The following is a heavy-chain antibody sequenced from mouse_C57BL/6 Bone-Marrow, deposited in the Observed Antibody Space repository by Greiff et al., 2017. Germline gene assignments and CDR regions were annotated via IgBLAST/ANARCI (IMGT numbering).Heavy chain of an antibody. Sequence: VQLQQSGAELVMPGASVKLSCKASGYTFTSYWMHWVKQRPGQGLEWIGEIDPSDSYTNYNQKFKGKSTLTVDKSSSTAYMQLSSLTSEDSAVYYCARTRAYYDYGGTWFAYWGQGTLVTVSA. V-gene: IGHV1-69*01. CDR1: GYTFTSYW. CDR2: IDPSDSYT. D-gene: IGHD2-4*01. J-gene: IGHJ3*01. CDR3: ARTRAYYDYGGTWFAY.